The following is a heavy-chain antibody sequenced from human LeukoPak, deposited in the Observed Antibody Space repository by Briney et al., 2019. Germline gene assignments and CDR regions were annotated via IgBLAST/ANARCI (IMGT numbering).Heavy chain of an antibody. Sequence: GGSLRLSCAASGFTLTSYWMYWVRQAPGKGLVWVSRIKSDGSNIAYAASVKGRFTVSRDNAKNTLYLQMNTLRDDDTAVYYCARGTVTWSNWYFYLWGRGTLVTVSS. V-gene: IGHV3-74*01. J-gene: IGHJ2*01. CDR2: IKSDGSNI. CDR3: ARGTVTWSNWYFYL. CDR1: GFTLTSYW. D-gene: IGHD4-17*01.